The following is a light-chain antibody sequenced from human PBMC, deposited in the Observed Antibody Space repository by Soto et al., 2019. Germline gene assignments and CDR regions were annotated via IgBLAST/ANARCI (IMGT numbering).Light chain of an antibody. CDR1: RSNIGRNY. CDR3: AAWDDTLNGHV. CDR2: RNN. V-gene: IGLV1-47*01. J-gene: IGLJ1*01. Sequence: QSVLTQPPSASGTPGQRVSISCSGSRSNIGRNYVYWYQQLPGTAPKLLIQRNNQRPSGVPDRFSGSKSGTSVSLAISGLRSEDEATYYCAAWDDTLNGHVFGAGTKLTVL.